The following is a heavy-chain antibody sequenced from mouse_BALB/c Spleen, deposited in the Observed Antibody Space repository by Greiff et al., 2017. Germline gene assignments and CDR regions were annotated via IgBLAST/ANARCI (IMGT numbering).Heavy chain of an antibody. CDR2: ISSGSSTI. V-gene: IGHV5-17*02. Sequence: DVKLVESGGGLVQPGGSRKLSCAASGFTFSSFGMHWVRQAPEKGLEWVAYISSGSSTIYYADTVKGRFTISRDNPKNTLFLQMTSLRSEDTAMYYCARSLLGRGFAYWGQGTLVTVSA. CDR1: GFTFSSFG. D-gene: IGHD4-1*01. CDR3: ARSLLGRGFAY. J-gene: IGHJ3*01.